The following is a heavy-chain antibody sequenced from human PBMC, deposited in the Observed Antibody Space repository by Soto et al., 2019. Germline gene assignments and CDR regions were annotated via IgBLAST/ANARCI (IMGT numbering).Heavy chain of an antibody. CDR1: GGSISRVTSS. CDR3: ARVPDR. D-gene: IGHD2-2*01. CDR2: IYHSGST. V-gene: IGHV4-30-2*01. Sequence: PTETLSLTGSVSGGSISRVTSSWSWTRQPPGKGLEWIGYIYHSGSTYYNPSLKSRVTISVDRSKNQFSLKLSSVTAADTAVYYCARVPDRWGQGTLVTLSS. J-gene: IGHJ4*02.